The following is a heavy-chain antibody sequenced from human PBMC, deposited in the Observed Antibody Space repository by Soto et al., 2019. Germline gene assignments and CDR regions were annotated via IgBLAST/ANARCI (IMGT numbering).Heavy chain of an antibody. V-gene: IGHV3-15*07. CDR3: TTDKGCHSPSCYLNN. J-gene: IGHJ4*02. CDR2: IKTNARGGAT. Sequence: PGGSLRLSCVASGFTFSSTWMNWVRQVPGRGLEWVGRIKTNARGGATDYAAPVKGRFTISRDDSKNTLSLQMNSLESEDTAVYFCTTDKGCHSPSCYLNNWGQGTLVTVSS. D-gene: IGHD2-2*01. CDR1: GFTFSSTW.